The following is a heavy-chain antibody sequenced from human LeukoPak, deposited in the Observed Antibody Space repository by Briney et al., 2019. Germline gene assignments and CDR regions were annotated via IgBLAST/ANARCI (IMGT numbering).Heavy chain of an antibody. V-gene: IGHV4-38-2*01. CDR3: AGLDGSYSYYYMDV. J-gene: IGHJ6*03. CDR2: IYQSGST. Sequence: SETLSLTCAVSGYSISRGYYWGWIRQPPGKGLEWIGSIYQSGSTYYNPSLKSRVTISVDTSKNQFSLKLSSVTAADTAVYYCAGLDGSYSYYYMDVWGKGTTVTVSS. D-gene: IGHD1-26*01. CDR1: GYSISRGYY.